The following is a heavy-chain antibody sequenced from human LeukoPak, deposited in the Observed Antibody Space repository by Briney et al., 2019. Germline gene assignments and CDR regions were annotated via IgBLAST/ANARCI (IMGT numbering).Heavy chain of an antibody. D-gene: IGHD6-19*01. V-gene: IGHV3-23*01. CDR3: AKALTITVAGTFDY. CDR1: GFTFSSYA. J-gene: IGHJ4*02. CDR2: ISGSGGST. Sequence: GGSLRLSCAASGFTFSSYAMSWVRQAPGKGLEWVSAISGSGGSTYYADSVKGRFTISRDNSKNTLYLQMNSLRVEDTAVYYCAKALTITVAGTFDYWGQGTLVTVSS.